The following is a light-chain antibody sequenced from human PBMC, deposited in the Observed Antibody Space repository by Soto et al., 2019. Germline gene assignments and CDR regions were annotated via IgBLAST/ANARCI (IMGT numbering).Light chain of an antibody. J-gene: IGKJ4*01. Sequence: EIVMTQSPATLSVSPGERATLSCRASQSVSSNLAWYQQKPGQAPRLLIYGASTRATGIPARFSGSGSGTEFTLTISSLQFEDFEVYYCQQYITGPPVTCGGGTRVDTK. CDR3: QQYITGPPVT. CDR1: QSVSSN. CDR2: GAS. V-gene: IGKV3-15*01.